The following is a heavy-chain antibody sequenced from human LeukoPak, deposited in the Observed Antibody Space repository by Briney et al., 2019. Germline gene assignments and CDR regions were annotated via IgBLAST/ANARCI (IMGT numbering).Heavy chain of an antibody. CDR2: IYTSGST. CDR3: ARCNSRGYYNPFDY. V-gene: IGHV4-59*10. D-gene: IGHD3-22*01. Sequence: SETLSLTCAVYGGSLRDYYWSWIRQPAGKGLEWIGRIYTSGSTNYNPSLKSRVTMSVDTSKNQFSLKLTSVTAADTALYYCARCNSRGYYNPFDYWGQGTLVTVSS. CDR1: GGSLRDYY. J-gene: IGHJ4*02.